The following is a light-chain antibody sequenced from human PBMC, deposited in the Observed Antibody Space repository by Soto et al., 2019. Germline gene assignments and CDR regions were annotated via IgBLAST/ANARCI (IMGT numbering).Light chain of an antibody. CDR1: SSNIGSNT. V-gene: IGLV1-44*01. CDR2: SNN. CDR3: AAWDDRLNGYV. Sequence: QSVLTQPPSASGTPGQRVTISCSGSSSNIGSNTVNWYQQLPGTAPKLRIYSNNQRPSGVPDRFSGSKSGTSASLAISGLQAEDEADYYCAAWDDRLNGYVFGTGTKLTVL. J-gene: IGLJ1*01.